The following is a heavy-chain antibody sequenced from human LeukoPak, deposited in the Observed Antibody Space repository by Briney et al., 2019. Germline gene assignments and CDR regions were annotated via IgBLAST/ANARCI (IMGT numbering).Heavy chain of an antibody. CDR1: GYTFTGYY. CDR3: ARGYFVWFDP. V-gene: IGHV1-8*03. J-gene: IGHJ5*02. Sequence: GASVKVSCKASGYTFTGYYMHWVRQATGQGLKWMGWMNPNSGNTGYAQKFQGRVTITRNTSISTAYMELSSLRSEDTAVYYCARGYFVWFDPWGQGTLVTVSS. D-gene: IGHD3-9*01. CDR2: MNPNSGNT.